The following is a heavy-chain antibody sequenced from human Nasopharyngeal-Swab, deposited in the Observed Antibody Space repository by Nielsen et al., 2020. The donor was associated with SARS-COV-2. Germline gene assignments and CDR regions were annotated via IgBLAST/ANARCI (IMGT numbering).Heavy chain of an antibody. CDR1: GGSFSDYY. J-gene: IGHJ6*02. V-gene: IGHV4-34*01. CDR3: ARVLNGFYYDIDV. Sequence: SQTPSLTRAVFGGSFSDYYWTWIRQSPGKGLEWIADINHRGNTNYNPSLKSRVTISIDTLKTQFFLKLTSVTAADTAVYYCARVLNGFYYDIDVWGQGTTVAVS. CDR2: INHRGNT. D-gene: IGHD5-24*01.